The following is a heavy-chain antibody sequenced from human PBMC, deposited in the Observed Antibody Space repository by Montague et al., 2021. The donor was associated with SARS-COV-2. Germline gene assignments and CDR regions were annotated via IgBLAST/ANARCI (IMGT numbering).Heavy chain of an antibody. CDR3: ARARITMIVVVNAFDI. CDR2: IDYSGST. CDR1: GGSISSGGYD. D-gene: IGHD3-22*01. Sequence: TLSLTCTVSGGSISSGGYDWSWIRRHPGKGLEWIGYIDYSGSTYYXSCVKSRVTISVDTSKNQFSLRLSSVTAADTAVYYCARARITMIVVVNAFDIWGQGTMVTVSS. J-gene: IGHJ3*02. V-gene: IGHV4-31*03.